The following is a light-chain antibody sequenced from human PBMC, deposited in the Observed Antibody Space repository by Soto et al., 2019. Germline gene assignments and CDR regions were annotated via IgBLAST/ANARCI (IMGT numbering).Light chain of an antibody. J-gene: IGKJ1*01. V-gene: IGKV3-20*01. CDR2: GAS. CDR3: PPYMSSVT. Sequence: EIVLTQSPGSLSLSPGQRATLSCRASQSVDTTFFAWYQKKPGQAPRLLIYGASKRATGIPDRFSGSGSGTAFTLIISRLEPEHFAVYYGPPYMSSVTFGQGTKVDIK. CDR1: QSVDTTF.